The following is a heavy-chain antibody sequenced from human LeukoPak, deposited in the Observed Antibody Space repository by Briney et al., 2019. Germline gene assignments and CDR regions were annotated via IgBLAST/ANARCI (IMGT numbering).Heavy chain of an antibody. CDR3: AREGSSSWYRGRLDY. CDR2: IRYAGGDQ. CDR1: GFMFSSYG. D-gene: IGHD6-13*01. Sequence: GGSLRLSCATSGFMFSSYGMHWVRQAPGKGLEWVAFIRYAGGDQYYADSVKGRFTISRDNSKSTLYLQMNSLRAEDTAVYYCAREGSSSWYRGRLDYWGQGTLVTVSS. J-gene: IGHJ4*02. V-gene: IGHV3-30*02.